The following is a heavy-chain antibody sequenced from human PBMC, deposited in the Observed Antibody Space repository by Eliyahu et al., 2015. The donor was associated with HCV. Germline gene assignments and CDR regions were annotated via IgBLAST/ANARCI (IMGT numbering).Heavy chain of an antibody. J-gene: IGHJ4*02. D-gene: IGHD3-22*01. Sequence: QVQLVQSGAEVKKPGASVXVSCXASGYTFXXYXMHWVRQAPGQGLEWXGIINPSGXSTSYAQKFQGRVTMTRDTSTSTVYMELSSLRSEDTAVYYCARDALDTMIVGGYFDYWGQGTLVTVSS. V-gene: IGHV1-46*01. CDR2: INPSGXST. CDR1: GYTFXXYX. CDR3: ARDALDTMIVGGYFDY.